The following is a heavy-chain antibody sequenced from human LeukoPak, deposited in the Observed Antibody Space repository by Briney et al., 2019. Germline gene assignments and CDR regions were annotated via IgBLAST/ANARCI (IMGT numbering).Heavy chain of an antibody. CDR1: GPTFSRHW. CDR2: IKEDGSVT. Sequence: GGSLRLSCDVPGPTFSRHWMTSVPQAPGKGVEWVANIKEDGSVTHYVDSVRGRFTISRDNAKNSVALQMNSLRVEDTAVYYCATAVNAPAGPDWGQGTLVTVSS. V-gene: IGHV3-7*01. D-gene: IGHD6-19*01. CDR3: ATAVNAPAGPD. J-gene: IGHJ4*02.